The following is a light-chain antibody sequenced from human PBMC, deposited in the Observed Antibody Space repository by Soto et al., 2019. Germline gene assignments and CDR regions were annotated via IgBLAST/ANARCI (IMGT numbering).Light chain of an antibody. Sequence: QSAMTQPPSVSAAPGQKVTISCSGSSSNIGGNSVSWYQQLPGTAPKLLIYDVDKRPSGIPDRFSGSKSGTSATLGITGFQTGDEADYYCGSWDSSLSAYVFATGTKVTVL. CDR1: SSNIGGNS. CDR3: GSWDSSLSAYV. CDR2: DVD. J-gene: IGLJ1*01. V-gene: IGLV1-51*01.